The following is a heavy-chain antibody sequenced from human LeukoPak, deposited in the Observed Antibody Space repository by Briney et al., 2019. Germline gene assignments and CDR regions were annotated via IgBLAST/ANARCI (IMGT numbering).Heavy chain of an antibody. V-gene: IGHV1-58*02. CDR2: IVVGSGNT. D-gene: IGHD4-17*01. CDR3: AAETPNDYGNY. Sequence: GTSVKVSCKASGFTSTSSAMQWVRQARGQRLEWIGWIVVGSGNTNYAQKFQERVTITRDMSTSTAYMELSSLRSEDTAVYYCAAETPNDYGNYWGQGTLVTVSS. CDR1: GFTSTSSA. J-gene: IGHJ4*02.